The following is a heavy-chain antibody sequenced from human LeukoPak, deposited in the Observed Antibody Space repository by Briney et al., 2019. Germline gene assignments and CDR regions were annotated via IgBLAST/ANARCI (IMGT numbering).Heavy chain of an antibody. J-gene: IGHJ4*02. V-gene: IGHV3-23*01. CDR3: AKEYGSGSYSPIDY. CDR1: GFTFSSYA. CDR2: ISGSGGST. Sequence: GGSLRLSCAASGFTFSSYAISWVRQAPGKGLEWVSAISGSGGSTYYADSVKGRFTISRDNSKNTLYLQMNSLRAEDTAVYYCAKEYGSGSYSPIDYWGQGTLVTVSS. D-gene: IGHD3-10*01.